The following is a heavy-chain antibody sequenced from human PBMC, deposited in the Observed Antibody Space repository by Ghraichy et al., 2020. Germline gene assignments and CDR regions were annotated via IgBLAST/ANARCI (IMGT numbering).Heavy chain of an antibody. CDR3: ARGYSFGFGAYYYGMDV. CDR1: GGSFSGYY. Sequence: SETLSLTCAVYGGSFSGYYWSWIRQPPGKRLEWIGEINHSGSTNYNPSLKSRVTISVDTSKNQFSLKLSSVTAADTAVYYCARGYSFGFGAYYYGMDVWGQGTTVTVSS. J-gene: IGHJ6*02. CDR2: INHSGST. V-gene: IGHV4-34*01. D-gene: IGHD5-18*01.